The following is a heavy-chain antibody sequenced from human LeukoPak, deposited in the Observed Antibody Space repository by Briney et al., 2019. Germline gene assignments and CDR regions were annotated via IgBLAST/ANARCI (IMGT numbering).Heavy chain of an antibody. J-gene: IGHJ4*02. CDR3: ATDLLDD. V-gene: IGHV3-15*01. Sequence: PGESLRLSCAASGFTFSNAWMSWVRQAPGGGLEWVGRIKRTSDGGTTDYAAPVKGRFTNSRDDSKNMVYLQMNSLTTEDTAVYYCATDLLDDWGQGTLVTVSS. CDR2: IKRTSDGGTT. CDR1: GFTFSNAW.